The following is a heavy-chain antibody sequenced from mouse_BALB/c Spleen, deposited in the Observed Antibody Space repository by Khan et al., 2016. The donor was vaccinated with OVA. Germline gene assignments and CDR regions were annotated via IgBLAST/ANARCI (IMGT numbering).Heavy chain of an antibody. D-gene: IGHD3-3*01. J-gene: IGHJ4*01. CDR2: INPKNGVT. V-gene: IGHV1-18*01. CDR1: GYTFTENT. CDR3: ARDAGRY. Sequence: EVQLQQSGPELVKPGASVKISCKTSGYTFTENTLHWVKQSHGKSLEWIGVINPKNGVTSYNQKFKGKVTLTVDKSSSTAYMEFRSLTSEDSAVYYGARDAGRYWGQGTSVTVSS.